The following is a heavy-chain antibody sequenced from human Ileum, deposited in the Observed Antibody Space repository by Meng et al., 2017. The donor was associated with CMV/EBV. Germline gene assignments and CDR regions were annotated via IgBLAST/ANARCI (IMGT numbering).Heavy chain of an antibody. CDR3: AIVESRSGYYYHGMDA. Sequence: ASVKVSCKASGYYFTNSDINCVRQATGQGLEWMGWVNPKSGYTGYGQKFQGRVTVTRNISISTAYMELSSLTSEDTAVYYCAIVESRSGYYYHGMDAWGQGTTVTVSS. CDR1: GYYFTNSD. V-gene: IGHV1-8*01. D-gene: IGHD3-3*01. CDR2: VNPKSGYT. J-gene: IGHJ6*02.